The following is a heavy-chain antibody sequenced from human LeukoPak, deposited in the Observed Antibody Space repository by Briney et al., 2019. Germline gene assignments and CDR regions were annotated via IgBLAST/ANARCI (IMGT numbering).Heavy chain of an antibody. J-gene: IGHJ4*02. V-gene: IGHV1-46*01. D-gene: IGHD5-24*01. Sequence: ASVKVSCKASGYTFTGYYMHWVRQAPGQGLEWMGIINPSGGSTTYAQKFQGRVTLTRDTSTSTVYMEMSGLRSEDTAVYYCARTVEMASFFDYWGQGTLVTVSS. CDR3: ARTVEMASFFDY. CDR1: GYTFTGYY. CDR2: INPSGGST.